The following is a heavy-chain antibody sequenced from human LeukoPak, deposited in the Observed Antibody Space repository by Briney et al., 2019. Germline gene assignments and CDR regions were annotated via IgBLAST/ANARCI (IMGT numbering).Heavy chain of an antibody. V-gene: IGHV3-21*01. CDR2: ISSSSSYI. D-gene: IGHD2-2*01. J-gene: IGHJ4*02. Sequence: GGSLRLSCAASGSTFSSYSMNWVRQAPGKGLEWVSSISSSSSYIYYADSVKGRFTISRDNAKNSLYLQMNSLRAEDTAVYYCARSPRNIVVVPAAPDYWGQGTLVTLSS. CDR3: ARSPRNIVVVPAAPDY. CDR1: GSTFSSYS.